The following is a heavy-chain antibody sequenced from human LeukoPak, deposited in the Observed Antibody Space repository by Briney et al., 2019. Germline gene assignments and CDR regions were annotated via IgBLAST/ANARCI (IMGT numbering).Heavy chain of an antibody. Sequence: PSGGSLRLSCAASGFTFSSDWIHCVRHAPGKGLVWVSRINSDGSSTRYADSVKGRFTISRDNAKNTLYLQMNSLKTGDTAVYYCTRVAQLLWFGELNYWGQGTLVTVSS. J-gene: IGHJ4*02. CDR2: INSDGSST. D-gene: IGHD3-10*01. V-gene: IGHV3-74*01. CDR3: TRVAQLLWFGELNY. CDR1: GFTFSSDW.